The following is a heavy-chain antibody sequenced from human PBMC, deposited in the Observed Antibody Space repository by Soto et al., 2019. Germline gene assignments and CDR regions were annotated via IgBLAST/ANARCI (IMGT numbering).Heavy chain of an antibody. CDR2: INRNGDST. D-gene: IGHD3-10*01. V-gene: IGHV3-23*01. CDR1: GFTFNTYA. CDR3: TRHNVFGELS. Sequence: EVQLLESGGGLIQPGGSLRLSCAASGFTFNTYAMSWVRQAPGKGLEWGSGINRNGDSTYYAASVKGRSTVSRDNSKNTVFLQMNSLRVEDTAVYYCTRHNVFGELSWGQGTPVTVSS. J-gene: IGHJ4*02.